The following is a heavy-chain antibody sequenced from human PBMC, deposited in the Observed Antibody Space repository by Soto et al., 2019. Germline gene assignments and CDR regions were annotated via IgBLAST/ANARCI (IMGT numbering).Heavy chain of an antibody. CDR3: ARLPPRYGDYAGHHWYFDL. J-gene: IGHJ2*01. V-gene: IGHV3-7*01. Sequence: GGSLRLSCAASGFTFSSYWMSWVRQAPGKGLEWVANIKQDGSEKYYVDSVKGRFTISRDNAKNSLYLQMNSLRAEDTAVYYCARLPPRYGDYAGHHWYFDLWGRGTLVTVSS. D-gene: IGHD4-17*01. CDR1: GFTFSSYW. CDR2: IKQDGSEK.